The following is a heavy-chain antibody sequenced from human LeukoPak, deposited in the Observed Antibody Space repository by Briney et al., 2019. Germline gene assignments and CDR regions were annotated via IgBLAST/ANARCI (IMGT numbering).Heavy chain of an antibody. CDR3: AKVLDFGDYGDYDAFDI. Sequence: GGSLRLSCAASGFTFSSYAMSWVRQAPGKGLEWVSAISGSGGSTYYADSVKGRFTISRDNSKNTLYLQMNSLRAEDTAVYYCAKVLDFGDYGDYDAFDIWGQGTMVTVSS. J-gene: IGHJ3*02. CDR2: ISGSGGST. D-gene: IGHD4-17*01. V-gene: IGHV3-23*01. CDR1: GFTFSSYA.